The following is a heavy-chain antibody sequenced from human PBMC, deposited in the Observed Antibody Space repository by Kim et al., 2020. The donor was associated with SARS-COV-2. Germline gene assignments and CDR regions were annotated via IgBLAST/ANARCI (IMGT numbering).Heavy chain of an antibody. J-gene: IGHJ4*02. D-gene: IGHD6-13*01. CDR3: ARDKRKFVIAAALDY. CDR2: INTNTGNP. CDR1: GYTFTSYA. V-gene: IGHV7-4-1*02. Sequence: ASVKVSCKASGYTFTSYAMNWVRQAPGQGLEWMGWINTNTGNPTYAQGFTGRFVFSLDTSVSTAYLQISSLKAEDTAVYYCARDKRKFVIAAALDYWGQGTLVTVSS.